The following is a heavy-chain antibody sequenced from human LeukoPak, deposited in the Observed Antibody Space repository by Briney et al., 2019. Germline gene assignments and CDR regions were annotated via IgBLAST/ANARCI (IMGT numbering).Heavy chain of an antibody. CDR2: IYYSGST. D-gene: IGHD3-22*01. CDR1: GGSISSSSYY. CDR3: ASGYYYDSSGDDY. V-gene: IGHV4-39*07. J-gene: IGHJ4*02. Sequence: PSETLSLTCTVSGGSISSSSYYWGWIRQPPGKGLEWIGSIYYSGSTYYNPSLKSRVTISVDTSKNQFSLKLSSVTAADTAVYYCASGYYYDSSGDDYWGQGTLVTVSS.